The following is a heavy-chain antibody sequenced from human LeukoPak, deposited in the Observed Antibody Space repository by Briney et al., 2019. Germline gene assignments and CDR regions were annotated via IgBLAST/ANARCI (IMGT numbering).Heavy chain of an antibody. Sequence: GGSLRLSCAASGFTFSSYAMHWVRQAPGKGLEWVAVISYDGSNKYYADSVKGRFTISRDNSKNTLYLQMNSLRAEDTAVYYCAKAGREITMIVVVITFDYWGQGTLVTVSS. J-gene: IGHJ4*02. V-gene: IGHV3-30-3*01. CDR1: GFTFSSYA. CDR2: ISYDGSNK. CDR3: AKAGREITMIVVVITFDY. D-gene: IGHD3-22*01.